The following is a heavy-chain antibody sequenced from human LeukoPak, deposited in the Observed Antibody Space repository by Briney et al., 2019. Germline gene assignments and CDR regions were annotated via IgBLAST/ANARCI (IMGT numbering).Heavy chain of an antibody. J-gene: IGHJ6*02. V-gene: IGHV3-7*01. Sequence: GGSLRLSCTASEFTFSSYWMSWVRQAPGKGLEWVANIKQDGSEKDYVDSVKGRFTISIDNAKSSLYLQMNSLRAEDTAVYYCARYCGGDCYGMDVWGQGTTVTVSS. CDR2: IKQDGSEK. D-gene: IGHD2-21*01. CDR1: EFTFSSYW. CDR3: ARYCGGDCYGMDV.